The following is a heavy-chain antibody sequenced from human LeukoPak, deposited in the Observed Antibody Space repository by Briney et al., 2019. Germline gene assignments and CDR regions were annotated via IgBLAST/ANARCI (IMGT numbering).Heavy chain of an antibody. CDR3: ARISWAYDNSGYVSY. CDR1: GYTFTDYY. CDR2: INPNSGGT. D-gene: IGHD3-22*01. Sequence: ASVKVSCKASGYTFTDYYMHWVRQAPGQGLEWMGWINPNSGGTNYAQKFQGRVTMTRDTSISTAYMELSRLRSDDTAVYYCARISWAYDNSGYVSYWGQGTLVTVSS. J-gene: IGHJ4*02. V-gene: IGHV1-2*02.